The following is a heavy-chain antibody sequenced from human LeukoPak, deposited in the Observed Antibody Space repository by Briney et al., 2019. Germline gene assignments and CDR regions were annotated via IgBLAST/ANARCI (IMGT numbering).Heavy chain of an antibody. D-gene: IGHD6-6*01. V-gene: IGHV1-2*06. J-gene: IGHJ4*02. CDR1: GYTFTGYY. CDR2: INPNSGGT. CDR3: ARSSRLAYSSSSLDY. Sequence: GASVKVSRKASGYTFTGYYMHWVRQAPGQGLEWMGRINPNSGGTNYAQKFQGRVTMTRDTSISTAYMELSRLRSDDTAVYYCARSSRLAYSSSSLDYWGQGTLVTVSS.